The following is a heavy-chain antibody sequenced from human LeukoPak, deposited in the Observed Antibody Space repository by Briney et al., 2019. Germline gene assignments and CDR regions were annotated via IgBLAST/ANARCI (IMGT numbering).Heavy chain of an antibody. D-gene: IGHD6-13*01. CDR3: ARADSSSWRKSLDY. Sequence: ASVKVSCKASGYTFTSYGISWVRQAPGQGREWRGWISAYNGNTNYAQKLQGRVTMTTDTSTSTDYMELRSLRSDDTAVYYCARADSSSWRKSLDYWGQGTLVTVSS. V-gene: IGHV1-18*01. CDR1: GYTFTSYG. J-gene: IGHJ4*02. CDR2: ISAYNGNT.